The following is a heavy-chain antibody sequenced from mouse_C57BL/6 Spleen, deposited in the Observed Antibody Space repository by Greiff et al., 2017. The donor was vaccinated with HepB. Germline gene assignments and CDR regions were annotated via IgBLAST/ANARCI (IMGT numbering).Heavy chain of an antibody. D-gene: IGHD2-2*01. CDR3: AKRGGYPFDY. J-gene: IGHJ2*01. V-gene: IGHV1-26*01. CDR1: GYTFTDYY. Sequence: EVQLQQSGPELVKPGASVKISCKASGYTFTDYYMNWVKQSHGKSLEWIGDINPNNGGTSYNQKFKGKATLTVDKSSSTAYMELRSLTSEDSAVYYCAKRGGYPFDYWGQGTTLTVSS. CDR2: INPNNGGT.